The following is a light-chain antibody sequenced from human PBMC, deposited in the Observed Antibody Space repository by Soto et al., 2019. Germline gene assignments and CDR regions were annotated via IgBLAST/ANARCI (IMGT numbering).Light chain of an antibody. CDR3: SSYTSSSTLV. J-gene: IGLJ1*01. CDR2: DVT. V-gene: IGLV2-14*01. CDR1: NSDVGGYNF. Sequence: QSALTQPAFVSESPGQSITISCTGTNSDVGGYNFVSWYQQHPGKVPKLMIYDVTNRPSGVSNRFSGSKSGNTASLTISGLQAEDEADYYCSSYTSSSTLVFGTGTKVTVL.